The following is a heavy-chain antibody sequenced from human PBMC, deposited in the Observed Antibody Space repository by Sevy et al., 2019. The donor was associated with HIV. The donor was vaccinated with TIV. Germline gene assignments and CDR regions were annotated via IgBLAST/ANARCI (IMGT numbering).Heavy chain of an antibody. CDR3: ARAPRGHLGPRQYFPH. CDR1: GYTFTNYH. CDR2: ITPNNGNT. Sequence: ASVKVSCKASGYTFTNYHITWVRQAPGQGLEWMGWITPNNGNTNYARRLQVRVTMTTDTSTATAYMELRSLRSDDTAVYYCARAPRGHLGPRQYFPHWGQGTLVAASS. V-gene: IGHV1-18*01. D-gene: IGHD1-26*01. J-gene: IGHJ1*01.